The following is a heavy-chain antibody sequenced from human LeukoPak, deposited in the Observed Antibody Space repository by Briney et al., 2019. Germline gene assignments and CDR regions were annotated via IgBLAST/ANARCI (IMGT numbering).Heavy chain of an antibody. CDR1: GFTFSSYS. D-gene: IGHD5-24*01. Sequence: GGSLRLSCAASGFTFSSYSMNWVRQAPGKGLEWVSSISSSSSYIYYADSVKGRFTISRDNAKNSLYLQMNGLRAEDTAVYYCARDWSVGGRRDGYNFFDYWGQGTLVTVSS. J-gene: IGHJ4*02. CDR2: ISSSSSYI. CDR3: ARDWSVGGRRDGYNFFDY. V-gene: IGHV3-21*01.